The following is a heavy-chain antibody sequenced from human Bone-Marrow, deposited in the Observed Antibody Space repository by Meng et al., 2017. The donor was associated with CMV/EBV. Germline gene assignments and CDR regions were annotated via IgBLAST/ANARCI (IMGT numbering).Heavy chain of an antibody. D-gene: IGHD6-6*01. CDR1: GGTFSSYA. CDR2: IIPIFGTA. Sequence: SVKVSCKASGGTFSSYAISWVRQAPGQGLEWMGGIIPIFGTANYAQKFQGRVTITTDESTSTAYMELSSLRSEDTAVYYCATHSGAARRRAWFDPWGRGTLVTVSS. V-gene: IGHV1-69*05. CDR3: ATHSGAARRRAWFDP. J-gene: IGHJ5*02.